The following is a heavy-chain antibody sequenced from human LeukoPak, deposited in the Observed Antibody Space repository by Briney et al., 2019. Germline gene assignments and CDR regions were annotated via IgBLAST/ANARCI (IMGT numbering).Heavy chain of an antibody. CDR3: ARRTYFYDSSGYYFDY. D-gene: IGHD3-22*01. Sequence: SEALSLTCTVSGGSISSYYWSWIRQPPGKGLECIGYIYYSGSTNYNPSLKSRVTISVDTSKNQFSLKLSSVTAADTAVYYCARRTYFYDSSGYYFDYWGQGTLVTVSS. V-gene: IGHV4-59*01. CDR1: GGSISSYY. J-gene: IGHJ4*02. CDR2: IYYSGST.